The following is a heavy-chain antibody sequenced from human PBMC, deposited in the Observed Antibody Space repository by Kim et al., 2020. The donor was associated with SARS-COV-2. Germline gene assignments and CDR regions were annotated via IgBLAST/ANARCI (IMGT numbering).Heavy chain of an antibody. V-gene: IGHV3-74*01. J-gene: IGHJ3*02. CDR3: ARGGRSYAFDM. CDR2: INSDATDT. CDR1: GFTFSTYW. D-gene: IGHD3-16*01. Sequence: GGSLRLSCAASGFTFSTYWMHWVRQIPGKGPVWVSHINSDATDTNYADSVRGRFTISRDNADHTLYLQMSSLRADDTAVYYCARGGRSYAFDMWGQGAMVTVSS.